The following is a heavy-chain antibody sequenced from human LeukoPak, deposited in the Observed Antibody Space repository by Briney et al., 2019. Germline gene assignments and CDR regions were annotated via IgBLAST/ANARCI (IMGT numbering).Heavy chain of an antibody. Sequence: SETLSLTCTVSGGSISSSSYYWGWIRQPPGKGLEWIGSIYYSGSTYYNPSLKSRVTISVDTSTNQFSLKLSSVTAADTAVYYCAIPRNHYERWYFDLWGRGTPVTVSS. J-gene: IGHJ2*01. CDR1: GGSISSSSYY. V-gene: IGHV4-39*01. D-gene: IGHD3-3*01. CDR3: AIPRNHYERWYFDL. CDR2: IYYSGST.